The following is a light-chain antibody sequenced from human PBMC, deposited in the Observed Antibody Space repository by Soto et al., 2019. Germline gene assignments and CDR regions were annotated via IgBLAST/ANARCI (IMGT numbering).Light chain of an antibody. CDR2: HGS. CDR1: QPISTW. CDR3: QQYDEHSIT. J-gene: IGKJ5*01. V-gene: IGKV1-5*01. Sequence: DIQMTQSPSTLSASVGDRVTITCRASQPISTWFAWYQQRPGKAPKLLIYHGSSLESGVPSRFSGSGSGTEFTLSISSLQPDDFGTYYCQQYDEHSITFGQGTRLEI.